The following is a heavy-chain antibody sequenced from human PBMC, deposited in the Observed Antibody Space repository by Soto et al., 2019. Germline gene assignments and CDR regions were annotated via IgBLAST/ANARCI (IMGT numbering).Heavy chain of an antibody. CDR1: GGTFNNYA. D-gene: IGHD3-22*01. Sequence: QVQLVQSGAEVKKPGSSVKVSCKASGGTFNNYAISWVRQAPGQGLEWMGGIVPIFGTPKYAQEFQGRVTITADKSTNIAYMELGSLRSEDTAVYFCARDHYDSTGHDKYYYYGMEVWGQGTTVTVSS. CDR2: IVPIFGTP. J-gene: IGHJ6*02. CDR3: ARDHYDSTGHDKYYYYGMEV. V-gene: IGHV1-69*06.